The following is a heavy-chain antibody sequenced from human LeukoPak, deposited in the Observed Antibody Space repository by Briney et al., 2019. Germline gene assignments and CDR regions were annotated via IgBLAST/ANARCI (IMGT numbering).Heavy chain of an antibody. CDR2: IYTTGTT. CDR1: GGSINSYY. D-gene: IGHD1-1*01. CDR3: GRQGYTASCSFVDY. Sequence: SETLSLTCTVSGGSINSYYWGWVRQPAGKGLEWIGRIYTTGTTNYSPSLKSRLTMSLDTSKNQFSLKLRSVTAADTAVYYCGRQGYTASCSFVDYWSQGTLVTVSS. J-gene: IGHJ4*02. V-gene: IGHV4-4*07.